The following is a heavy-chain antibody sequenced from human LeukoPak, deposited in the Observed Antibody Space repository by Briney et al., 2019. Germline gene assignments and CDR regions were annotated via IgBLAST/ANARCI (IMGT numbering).Heavy chain of an antibody. CDR3: WLKAVAGTSWFYP. V-gene: IGHV4-39*01. J-gene: IGHJ5*02. D-gene: IGHD6-19*01. CDR2: IYYSGNT. CDR1: GGSISSSRYY. Sequence: KPSETLSLTCTVSGGSISSSRYYWGWIRQPPGKGLEWIGSIYYSGNTYDNPSLKSRVTISVDTSKNQFSLKLSSVTAADTAVYYCWLKAVAGTSWFYPWGQGTLVTVSS.